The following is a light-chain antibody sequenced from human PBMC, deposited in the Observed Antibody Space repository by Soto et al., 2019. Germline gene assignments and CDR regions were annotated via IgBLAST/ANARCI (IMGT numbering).Light chain of an antibody. CDR3: HQYFNTPWT. V-gene: IGKV4-1*01. J-gene: IGKJ1*01. CDR2: WAS. Sequence: DIVMTQSPDSLAVSLGERATINCKSIQSVLYSSNSKNYLAWYQQKPGQPPKLLIYWASTRESGVPDRFSGSGSETDFTLTISSLQAEDVAVYYCHQYFNTPWTFGQGTRVEIK. CDR1: QSVLYSSNSKNY.